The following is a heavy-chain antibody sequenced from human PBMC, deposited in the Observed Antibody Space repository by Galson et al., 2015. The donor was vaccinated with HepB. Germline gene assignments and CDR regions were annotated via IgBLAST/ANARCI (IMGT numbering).Heavy chain of an antibody. V-gene: IGHV4-31*03. CDR3: ARDKKVTLFVTYGMDV. J-gene: IGHJ6*02. Sequence: LTCTVSGGSISSDDYYWSWVRQLPGRGLEWIGYIFYSGGAYYNPSLKSRLTISVDTSKNQFSLKLSSVTAADTAVYYCARDKKVTLFVTYGMDVWGQGTTVTVSS. CDR2: IFYSGGA. CDR1: GGSISSDDYY. D-gene: IGHD3-3*01.